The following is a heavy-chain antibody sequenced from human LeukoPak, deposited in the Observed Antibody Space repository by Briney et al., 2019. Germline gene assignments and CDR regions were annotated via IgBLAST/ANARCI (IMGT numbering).Heavy chain of an antibody. V-gene: IGHV1-2*02. Sequence: GASVKVSCKASGYTFTGYYMHWVRQAPGQGLGWMGWINPNKGDTNYDPKLQGRITLSRDTSISTAYMELSRLTSDDTAVYYCARIKWSAANDWGQGTLVTVSS. J-gene: IGHJ4*02. D-gene: IGHD6-13*01. CDR1: GYTFTGYY. CDR2: INPNKGDT. CDR3: ARIKWSAAND.